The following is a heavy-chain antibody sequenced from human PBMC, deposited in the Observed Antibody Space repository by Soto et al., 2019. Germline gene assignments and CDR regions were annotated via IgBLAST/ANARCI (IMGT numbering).Heavy chain of an antibody. Sequence: EVQLLESGGGLVQPGGSLRLSCAASGFTFSSYAMSWVRQAPGKGLEWVSAISGSGGSTYYADSVKGRFTISRDNSKNTXDMXMNSLRAEDTAVYYCAKDGGYSYGYSPRYYYGMDVWGQGTTVTVSS. D-gene: IGHD5-18*01. CDR2: ISGSGGST. J-gene: IGHJ6*02. CDR1: GFTFSSYA. CDR3: AKDGGYSYGYSPRYYYGMDV. V-gene: IGHV3-23*01.